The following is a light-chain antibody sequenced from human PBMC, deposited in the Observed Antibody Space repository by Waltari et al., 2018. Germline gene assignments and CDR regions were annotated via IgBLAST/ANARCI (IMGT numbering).Light chain of an antibody. J-gene: IGKJ4*01. CDR2: WAS. Sequence: DIVMTQSPDSLAVSLGERATINCKSSQSVLYSSENRNYLAWYQQKPGQPPNLLIYWASTRESGVPDRFSGSGSGTDFTLTISSLQAEDVAVYYCQQYYITPLSFGGGTKVEIK. CDR1: QSVLYSSENRNY. V-gene: IGKV4-1*01. CDR3: QQYYITPLS.